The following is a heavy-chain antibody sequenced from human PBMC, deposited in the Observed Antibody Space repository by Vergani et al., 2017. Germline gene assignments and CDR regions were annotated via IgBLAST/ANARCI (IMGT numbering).Heavy chain of an antibody. CDR2: IQFDGSNQ. V-gene: IGHV3-30*02. Sequence: GQLVESGGDWVQRGGSLRLSCATSGFTLSNYDMQWIRQGPGKGLEFVAFIQFDGSNQYYADSVKGRFTRSRDFSKNTLYLQMNSLRTDDTATYYCAKHFSGWGIDYWGQGTQVIVS. J-gene: IGHJ4*02. CDR3: AKHFSGWGIDY. D-gene: IGHD6-19*01. CDR1: GFTLSNYD.